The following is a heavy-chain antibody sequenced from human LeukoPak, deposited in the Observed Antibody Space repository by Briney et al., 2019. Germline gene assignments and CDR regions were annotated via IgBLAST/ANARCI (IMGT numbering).Heavy chain of an antibody. J-gene: IGHJ4*02. CDR1: GGSISSSNW. Sequence: SETLSLTCAVSGGSISSSNWWSWVRQPPGKGLEWIGEIYHSGSTNYNPSLKSRVTISVDKSKNQFSLKLSSVTAADTAVYYCARSPPILTGYYGTYLFDYWGQGTLVTVSS. D-gene: IGHD3-9*01. CDR2: IYHSGST. V-gene: IGHV4-4*02. CDR3: ARSPPILTGYYGTYLFDY.